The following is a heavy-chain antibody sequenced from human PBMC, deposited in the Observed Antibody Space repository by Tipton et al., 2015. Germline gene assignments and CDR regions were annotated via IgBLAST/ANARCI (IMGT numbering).Heavy chain of an antibody. D-gene: IGHD3-9*01. J-gene: IGHJ4*02. CDR1: AYSISSDYY. CDR2: ISHSGNT. Sequence: TLSLTCAVSAYSISSDYYWGWIRQPPGKGLEWIGSISHSGNTYYNPSLKSRVTMSRDTSKNQFSLKLTSVTAADTAVYYCACQDYDSLTRDYQTVDCWGQGTLATVS. CDR3: ACQDYDSLTRDYQTVDC. V-gene: IGHV4-38-2*01.